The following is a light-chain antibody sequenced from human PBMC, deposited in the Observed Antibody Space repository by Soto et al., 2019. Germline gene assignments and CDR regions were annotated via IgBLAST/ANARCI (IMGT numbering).Light chain of an antibody. J-gene: IGKJ5*01. CDR1: QSVGGY. V-gene: IGKV3-11*01. Sequence: EIVLTQSPATLSLSPLEIATGSFLASQSVGGYLAWYQQRPGQAPRVLIYDASNRATGIPVRFSGSGSGTDFTLTISSLEPEDFAVYYCQQRSNWPITFGQGTRLEIK. CDR3: QQRSNWPIT. CDR2: DAS.